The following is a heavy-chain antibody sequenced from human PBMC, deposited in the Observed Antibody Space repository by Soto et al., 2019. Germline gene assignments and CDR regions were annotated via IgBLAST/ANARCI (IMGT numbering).Heavy chain of an antibody. CDR2: IGTAGDT. CDR1: GFTFRGFE. V-gene: IGHV3-13*01. D-gene: IGHD6-13*01. Sequence: GGSLRLSCEASGFTFRGFEMHWVRQPTGKGLEWVSSIGTAGDTYYAVSVKGRFTISRDNAKTSLSLQTNSLRAGDMAVYFCAKSQEIGTHFFDSWGQGTQVTVSS. CDR3: AKSQEIGTHFFDS. J-gene: IGHJ4*02.